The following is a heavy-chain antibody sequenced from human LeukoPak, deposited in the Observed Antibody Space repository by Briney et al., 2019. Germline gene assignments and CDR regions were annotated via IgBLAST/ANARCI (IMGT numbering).Heavy chain of an antibody. CDR3: ATARLGVSPWIQLWSTRFDY. D-gene: IGHD5-18*01. J-gene: IGHJ4*02. Sequence: SQTLSLTCTVSGGSISSSTYYWGWIRQPPGKGLEWIASMYYIGSTYYNPSLKSRVTISQDTSKNQFSLKVDSVTAADTAVYYCATARLGVSPWIQLWSTRFDYWGQGTLVTVSS. V-gene: IGHV4-39*07. CDR1: GGSISSSTYY. CDR2: MYYIGST.